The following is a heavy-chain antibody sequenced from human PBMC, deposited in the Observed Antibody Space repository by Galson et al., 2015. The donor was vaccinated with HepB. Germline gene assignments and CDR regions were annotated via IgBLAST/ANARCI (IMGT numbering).Heavy chain of an antibody. D-gene: IGHD6-13*01. CDR2: ISYDGSNK. V-gene: IGHV3-30-3*01. Sequence: SLRLSCAASGFTFSSYAMHWVRQAPGKGLEWVAVISYDGSNKYYADSVKGRFTISRDNSKNTLYLQMNSLRAEDTAVYYCAREWAAAPFYGMDVWGQGTTVTVSS. J-gene: IGHJ6*02. CDR1: GFTFSSYA. CDR3: AREWAAAPFYGMDV.